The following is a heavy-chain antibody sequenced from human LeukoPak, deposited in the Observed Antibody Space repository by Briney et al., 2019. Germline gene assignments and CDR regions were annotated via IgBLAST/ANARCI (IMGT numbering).Heavy chain of an antibody. J-gene: IGHJ4*02. CDR2: INPNSGGT. CDR3: AKIVGATTTYFDY. Sequence: ASVKVSCKASGYTFTGYYMHWVRQAPGQGLEWMGWINPNSGGTNYAQKFQGRVTMTRDTSISTAYMELSRLRSDDTAVYYCAKIVGATTTYFDYWGRGTLVTVSS. CDR1: GYTFTGYY. V-gene: IGHV1-2*02. D-gene: IGHD1-26*01.